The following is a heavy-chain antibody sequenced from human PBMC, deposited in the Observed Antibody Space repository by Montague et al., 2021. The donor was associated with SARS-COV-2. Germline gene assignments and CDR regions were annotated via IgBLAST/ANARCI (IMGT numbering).Heavy chain of an antibody. D-gene: IGHD4-23*01. J-gene: IGHJ6*03. CDR1: GGSISSSSYY. CDR2: IYYSRSP. Sequence: TLSLTCTVSGGSISSSSYYWSWIRQPPGKGLEWIGYIYYSRSPYYNPSLKSRVTISVDTSKNQFSLKLSSVTAADTAVYYCASNYGGTLAYYYSDMDVWGKGTTVTVSS. CDR3: ASNYGGTLAYYYSDMDV. V-gene: IGHV4-31*03.